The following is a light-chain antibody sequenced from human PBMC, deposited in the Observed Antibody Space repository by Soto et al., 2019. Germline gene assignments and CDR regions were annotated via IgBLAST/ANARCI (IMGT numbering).Light chain of an antibody. CDR1: QGINNW. CDR2: TTS. Sequence: DIQMTQSPSSVSASVGDRVTITCRASQGINNWLAWYQQKPGKAPKLLIYTTSSLQSGVPSRFSGSGSGTAFTLTISSLQIEDSATYYCQQSNSFPLTFSGGTKVEIK. CDR3: QQSNSFPLT. J-gene: IGKJ4*01. V-gene: IGKV1D-12*01.